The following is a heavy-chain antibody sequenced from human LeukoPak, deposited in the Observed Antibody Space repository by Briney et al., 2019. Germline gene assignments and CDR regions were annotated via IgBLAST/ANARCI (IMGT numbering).Heavy chain of an antibody. CDR1: GFTFDDYT. V-gene: IGHV3-43*01. CDR2: ISWDGGST. J-gene: IGHJ4*02. CDR3: AKSPYGDYDPYYFDY. D-gene: IGHD4-17*01. Sequence: GGSLRLSCAASGFTFDDYTMHWVRQAPGKGLEWVSLISWDGGSTYYADSVKGRFTISRDDSKNSMYLQMNSLRTEDTALYYCAKSPYGDYDPYYFDYWGQGTLVTVSS.